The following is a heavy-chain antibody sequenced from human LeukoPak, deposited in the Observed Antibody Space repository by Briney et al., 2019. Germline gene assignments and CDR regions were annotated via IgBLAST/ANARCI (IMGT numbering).Heavy chain of an antibody. CDR1: GGSFSGYY. J-gene: IGHJ6*03. D-gene: IGHD2-2*01. CDR2: INHSGST. Sequence: SETLSLTCAVYGGSFSGYYWSWIRQPPGKGLEWIGEINHSGSTNYNPSLKSRVTISVDTSKNQLSLKLSSVTAADTAVYYCARSYHIVVVPAAKGGNYMDVWGKGTTVTVSS. CDR3: ARSYHIVVVPAAKGGNYMDV. V-gene: IGHV4-34*01.